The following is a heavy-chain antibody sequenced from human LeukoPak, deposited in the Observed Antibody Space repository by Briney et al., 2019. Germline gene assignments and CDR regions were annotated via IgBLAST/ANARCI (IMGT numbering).Heavy chain of an antibody. CDR2: IHYSGST. Sequence: PSETLSLTCTVSGGSISSYYWSWIRQPPGKGLEWIGYIHYSGSTNYNPSLKSRVTISVDTSKNQFSLKLSSVTAADTAVYYCASEGAVAGRGFDYWGQGTLVTVSS. CDR3: ASEGAVAGRGFDY. J-gene: IGHJ4*02. CDR1: GGSISSYY. D-gene: IGHD6-19*01. V-gene: IGHV4-59*08.